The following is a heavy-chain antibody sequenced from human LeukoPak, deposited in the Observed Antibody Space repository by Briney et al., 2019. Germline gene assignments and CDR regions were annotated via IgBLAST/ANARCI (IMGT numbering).Heavy chain of an antibody. CDR1: GFNFSDSR. Sequence: PGGSLRLSCVTSGFNFSDSRMTWVRPAPGKGLQWVANVNRDGTEKHFLDSVEGRFTISRDNAKKSLYLQMSSLRPQDTAVYFCVRGDWYFESWGQGTLVTVSS. D-gene: IGHD2-21*01. V-gene: IGHV3-7*04. J-gene: IGHJ4*02. CDR3: VRGDWYFES. CDR2: VNRDGTEK.